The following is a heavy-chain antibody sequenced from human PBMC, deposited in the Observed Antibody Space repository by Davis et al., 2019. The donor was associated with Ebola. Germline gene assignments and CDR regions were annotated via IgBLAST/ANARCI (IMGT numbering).Heavy chain of an antibody. D-gene: IGHD6-19*01. Sequence: PSETLSLTCTVSGGSISSYYWSWIRQPPGKGLEWIGYIYYSGSTNYNPSLKSRVTISVDTSKNQFSLKLSSVTAADTAVYYCARHKGVAGTDYYYGMDVWGQGTTVTVSS. CDR1: GGSISSYY. CDR3: ARHKGVAGTDYYYGMDV. J-gene: IGHJ6*02. CDR2: IYYSGST. V-gene: IGHV4-59*08.